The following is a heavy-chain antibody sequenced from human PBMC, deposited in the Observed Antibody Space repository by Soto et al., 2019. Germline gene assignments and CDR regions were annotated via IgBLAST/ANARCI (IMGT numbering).Heavy chain of an antibody. J-gene: IGHJ4*02. CDR2: INPNSGGT. Sequence: GASVKVSCKASGYTFTGYYMHWVRQAPGQGLEWMGWINPNSGGTNYAQKFQGWVTMTRDTSINTAYLHLLNLKASDTAIYYCTKGATSPFDSWGQGTRVTVSS. CDR3: TKGATSPFDS. CDR1: GYTFTGYY. V-gene: IGHV1-2*04. D-gene: IGHD3-16*01.